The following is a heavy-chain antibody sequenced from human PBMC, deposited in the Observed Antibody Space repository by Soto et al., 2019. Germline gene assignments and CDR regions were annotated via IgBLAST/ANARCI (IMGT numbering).Heavy chain of an antibody. CDR3: VIGGVRTVSWSWFDT. D-gene: IGHD3-10*01. J-gene: IGHJ5*02. Sequence: EVQLVESGGGLVQPGGSLRLSSAASGFTFSSHDMHWVRQVTGEGLEWVSGVDSTGDRTYVDTVKGRFTISRENAKNSLYLQMNSLKVGDTAVNYCVIGGVRTVSWSWFDTWGQGTLVTVSS. V-gene: IGHV3-13*01. CDR1: GFTFSSHD. CDR2: VDSTGDR.